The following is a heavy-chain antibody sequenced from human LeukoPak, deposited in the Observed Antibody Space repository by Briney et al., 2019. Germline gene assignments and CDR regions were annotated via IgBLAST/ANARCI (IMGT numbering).Heavy chain of an antibody. D-gene: IGHD3-22*01. V-gene: IGHV4-31*03. CDR1: GGSISSGGYY. J-gene: IGHJ4*02. Sequence: SQTLSLTCTVSGGSISSGGYYWSWIRQHPGKGLEWIGYIYYSGSTYYNPSLKSRVTISVDTSKNQFSLNLSSVTAADTAVYYCARRAKMGDSTLDYWGQGTLVTVSS. CDR3: ARRAKMGDSTLDY. CDR2: IYYSGST.